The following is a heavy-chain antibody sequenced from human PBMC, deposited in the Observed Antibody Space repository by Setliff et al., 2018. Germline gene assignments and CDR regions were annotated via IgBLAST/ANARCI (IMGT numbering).Heavy chain of an antibody. CDR2: IYYSGST. D-gene: IGHD6-13*01. Sequence: SSETLSLTCTVSGGSISGRLYYWGWIRQPPGKGLEWIGTIYYSGSTYYNPSLKSRVTISVDTSKNQFSLKLSSVTAVDTAVYYCARVSMLAAAGYYSYYYGMDVWGQGTTVTVSS. V-gene: IGHV4-39*07. CDR1: GGSISGRLYY. J-gene: IGHJ6*02. CDR3: ARVSMLAAAGYYSYYYGMDV.